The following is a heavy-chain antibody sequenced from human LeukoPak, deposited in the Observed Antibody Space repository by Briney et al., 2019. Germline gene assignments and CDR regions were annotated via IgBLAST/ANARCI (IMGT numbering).Heavy chain of an antibody. V-gene: IGHV1-69*13. CDR2: IIPIFGTA. D-gene: IGHD1-7*01. Sequence: SVKVSCKASGGTFSSYAISWVRQAPGQGLEWMGGIIPIFGTANYAQKFQGRVTITADESTSTAYTELSSLRSEDTAVYYCASQYNWNFNWFDPWGQGTLVTVSS. CDR1: GGTFSSYA. CDR3: ASQYNWNFNWFDP. J-gene: IGHJ5*02.